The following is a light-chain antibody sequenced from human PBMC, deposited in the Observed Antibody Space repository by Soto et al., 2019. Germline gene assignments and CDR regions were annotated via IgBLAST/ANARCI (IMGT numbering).Light chain of an antibody. V-gene: IGLV1-40*01. J-gene: IGLJ1*01. CDR1: SSNIGAHSD. CDR2: DNN. CDR3: QSYDSSLSAPDV. Sequence: QSVLTQPPSVSGAPGQRITISCTGSSSNIGAHSDVYWYQHLPGTAPKLLIYDNNNRPSGVPDRFSGSKSGTSASLAITGLHADDEADYYCQSYDSSLSAPDVFGTGTKLTVL.